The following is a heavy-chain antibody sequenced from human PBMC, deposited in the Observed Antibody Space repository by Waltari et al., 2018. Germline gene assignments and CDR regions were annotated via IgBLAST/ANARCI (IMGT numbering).Heavy chain of an antibody. J-gene: IGHJ3*02. CDR1: GGSFSGYY. Sequence: QVQLQQWGAGLLKPSETLSLTCAVYGGSFSGYYWSWIRQPPGKGLEWIGEINHSGSTNYNPSLKSRVTISVDTSKNQFSLKLSSVTAADTAVYYCARWGRGYSGYVRAFDIWGQGTMVTVSS. V-gene: IGHV4-34*01. CDR3: ARWGRGYSGYVRAFDI. CDR2: INHSGST. D-gene: IGHD5-12*01.